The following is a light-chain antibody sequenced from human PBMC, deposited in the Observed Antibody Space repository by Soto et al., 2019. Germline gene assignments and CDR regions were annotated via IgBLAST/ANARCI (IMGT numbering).Light chain of an antibody. CDR2: AAS. V-gene: IGKV1-9*01. CDR3: QQLNSYPLG. CDR1: QGISSY. J-gene: IGKJ4*01. Sequence: DIQLTQSPSFLSASVGDRVTITCRASQGISSYLAWYQQKPGKAPKLLIYAASTLQSGVPSRFSGSGSGTEFTLTISSLQPEDFATYYCQQLNSYPLGFGGGTKVAIK.